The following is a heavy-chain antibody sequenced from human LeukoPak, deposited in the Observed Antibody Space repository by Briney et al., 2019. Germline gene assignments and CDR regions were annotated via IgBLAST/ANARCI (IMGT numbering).Heavy chain of an antibody. J-gene: IGHJ6*03. D-gene: IGHD6-19*01. V-gene: IGHV1-46*01. Sequence: ASVKVSCKASGYTFTSYYMHWVRQAPGQGLEWMGIINPSGGSTSYAQKFQGRVTMTRDMSTSTVYMELSSLRSEDTAVYYCAREGDLIAVAGTGYYYMDVWGKGTTVTVSS. CDR1: GYTFTSYY. CDR3: AREGDLIAVAGTGYYYMDV. CDR2: INPSGGST.